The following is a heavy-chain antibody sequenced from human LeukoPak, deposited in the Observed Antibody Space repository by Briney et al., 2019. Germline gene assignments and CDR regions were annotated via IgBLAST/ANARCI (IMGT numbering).Heavy chain of an antibody. CDR1: GFTFSSYS. CDR2: ISSSSSYI. Sequence: GGSLRLSCAASGFTFSSYSMNWVRQAPGKGLEWVSSISSSSSYIYYADSVKGRFTISRDNAKNSLYLQMNSLRAEDTAVYYCARDHPRSILGVGITREFASWGQGTLATVSS. V-gene: IGHV3-21*01. CDR3: ARDHPRSILGVGITREFAS. J-gene: IGHJ5*02. D-gene: IGHD3-3*01.